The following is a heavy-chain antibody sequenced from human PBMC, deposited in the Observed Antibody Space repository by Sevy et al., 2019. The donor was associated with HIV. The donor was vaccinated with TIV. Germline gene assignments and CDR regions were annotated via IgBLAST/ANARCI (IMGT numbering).Heavy chain of an antibody. CDR1: GFSFSAYW. CDR3: AQETFGRFDS. V-gene: IGHV3-7*01. Sequence: GGSLRLSCAASGFSFSAYWMNWVRQAPGKGLEWVANIKPDGSDKQYVDSGEGRFTISRDNAKNSLYLQMNSLRVEDTAMYYCAQETFGRFDSWGQGTLVTVSS. D-gene: IGHD1-26*01. J-gene: IGHJ4*02. CDR2: IKPDGSDK.